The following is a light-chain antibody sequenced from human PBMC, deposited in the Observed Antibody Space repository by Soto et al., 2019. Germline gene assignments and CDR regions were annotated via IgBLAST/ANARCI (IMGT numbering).Light chain of an antibody. Sequence: QSVLTQPPSASGAPGQTVTLSCSGSPSNIGSNYVYWYQHLPGTAPKLLIYSNNQRPSGVPDRFSGSKSGTSGSLAISGLRSEDEADYYCSSYTSSNTFYVFGTGTKLTVL. V-gene: IGLV1-47*02. CDR1: PSNIGSNY. CDR2: SNN. CDR3: SSYTSSNTFYV. J-gene: IGLJ1*01.